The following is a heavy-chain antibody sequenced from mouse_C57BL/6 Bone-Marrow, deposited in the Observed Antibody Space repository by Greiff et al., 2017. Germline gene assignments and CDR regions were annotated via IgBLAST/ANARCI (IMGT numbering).Heavy chain of an antibody. V-gene: IGHV5-12*01. D-gene: IGHD1-1*01. CDR1: GFTFSDYY. CDR2: ISNGGGST. J-gene: IGHJ1*03. CDR3: ARPREDYYGSSYGYFDV. Sequence: EVKLMESGGGLVQPGGSLKLSCAASGFTFSDYYMYWVRQTPEKRLEWVAYISNGGGSTYYPDTVKGRFTISRDNAKNTLYLQMSRLKSEDTAMYYWARPREDYYGSSYGYFDVWGTGTTVTVSS.